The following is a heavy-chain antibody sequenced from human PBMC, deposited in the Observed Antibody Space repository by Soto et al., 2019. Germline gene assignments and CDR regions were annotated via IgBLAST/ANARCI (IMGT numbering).Heavy chain of an antibody. CDR3: ARASALYDAFDI. D-gene: IGHD6-19*01. J-gene: IGHJ3*02. V-gene: IGHV1-18*01. CDR2: ISAYNGNT. CDR1: GYTFTSYG. Sequence: QVPLVQSGAEVKKPGASVKVSCKASGYTFTSYGISWVRQAPGQGLEWMGWISAYNGNTNYAQKLQGRDTMTTDTSTSTACMELRSLRSDDTAGYYGARASALYDAFDIWGQGTMVTVSS.